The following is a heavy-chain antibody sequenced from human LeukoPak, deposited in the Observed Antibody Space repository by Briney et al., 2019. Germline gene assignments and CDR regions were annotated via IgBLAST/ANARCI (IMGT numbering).Heavy chain of an antibody. CDR1: GFTLSSYA. J-gene: IGHJ6*02. Sequence: GGSLRLSCAASGFTLSSYAMSWVRQAPGKGLEWVSAISGSGGSTYYADSVKGRFTISRDNSKNTLYLQMNSLRAEDTAVYYCAKVRTYFYHGLDVWGQGTTVTVSS. D-gene: IGHD1-14*01. CDR2: ISGSGGST. V-gene: IGHV3-23*01. CDR3: AKVRTYFYHGLDV.